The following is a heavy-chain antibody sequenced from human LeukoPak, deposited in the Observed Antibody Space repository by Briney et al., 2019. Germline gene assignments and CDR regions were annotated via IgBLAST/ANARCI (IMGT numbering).Heavy chain of an antibody. CDR3: AKDRTVTTLAGDY. D-gene: IGHD4-17*01. Sequence: GGSQRLSCAASGFTFSSYAMSWVRQAPGKGLEWVSSITGSGGSTYYADSVKGRFTISRDNSKNTLDLQMNSLRAEDTAVCYCAKDRTVTTLAGDYWGQGTLVTVSS. CDR2: ITGSGGST. J-gene: IGHJ4*02. CDR1: GFTFSSYA. V-gene: IGHV3-23*01.